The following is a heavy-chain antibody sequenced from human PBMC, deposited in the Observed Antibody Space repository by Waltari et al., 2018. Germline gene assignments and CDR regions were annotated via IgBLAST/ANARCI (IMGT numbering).Heavy chain of an antibody. Sequence: EVYLVESGGGLAQPGGSLRLSCAASGFTFSTSAMSWVRPAPGKGLEWVSAISGSGSSTYYADSVKGRFTISRDNSKNTLYLQMNSLRAEDTAVYYCAREMIERATVGAFDIWGQGTMVTVSS. V-gene: IGHV3-23*04. CDR3: AREMIERATVGAFDI. CDR2: ISGSGSST. D-gene: IGHD3-22*01. J-gene: IGHJ3*02. CDR1: GFTFSTSA.